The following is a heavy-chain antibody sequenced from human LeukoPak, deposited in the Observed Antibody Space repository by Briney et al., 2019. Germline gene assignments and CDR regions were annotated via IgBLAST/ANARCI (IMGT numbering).Heavy chain of an antibody. CDR2: INHSGGT. CDR3: ARDYGSGSSIDY. D-gene: IGHD3-10*01. V-gene: IGHV4-34*01. Sequence: SETLSLTCAVYGGSFSGYYWSWIRQPPGKGLEWIGEINHSGGTNYNPSLKSRVTISVDTSKNQFSLKLSSVTAADTAVYYCARDYGSGSSIDYWGQGTLVTVSS. J-gene: IGHJ4*02. CDR1: GGSFSGYY.